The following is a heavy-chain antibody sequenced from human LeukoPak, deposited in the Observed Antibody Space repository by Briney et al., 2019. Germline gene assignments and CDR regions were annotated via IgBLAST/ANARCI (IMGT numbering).Heavy chain of an antibody. J-gene: IGHJ4*02. V-gene: IGHV3-30-3*01. Sequence: GRSLRLSCAASGFTFSSSPMHWVRQAPGRGLEWVSVISSDGSTKYYADSVKGRFTISRDNSKNTLNLQMDSLRAEDTAVYYCATGRYSDNGGYSLIDHWGQGTLVTVSS. D-gene: IGHD3-22*01. CDR2: ISSDGSTK. CDR1: GFTFSSSP. CDR3: ATGRYSDNGGYSLIDH.